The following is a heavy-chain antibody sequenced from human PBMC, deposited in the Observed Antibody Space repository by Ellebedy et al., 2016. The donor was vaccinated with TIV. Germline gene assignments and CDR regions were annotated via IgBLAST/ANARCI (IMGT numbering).Heavy chain of an antibody. D-gene: IGHD6-19*01. CDR2: IKQDESAK. CDR1: GFTFSGYW. Sequence: GESLKISCAASGFTFSGYWMSWVRQAPGKGLEWVAIIKQDESAKYYGDSVKGRFTVSRDNAQNSLYLQMNSLRAEDTAVYYCARGITVADSRGFFYYYGLDVWGQGTTVTVFS. CDR3: ARGITVADSRGFFYYYGLDV. J-gene: IGHJ6*02. V-gene: IGHV3-7*01.